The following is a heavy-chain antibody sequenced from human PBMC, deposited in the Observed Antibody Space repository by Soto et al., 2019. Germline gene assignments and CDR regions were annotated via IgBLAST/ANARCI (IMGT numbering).Heavy chain of an antibody. D-gene: IGHD6-13*01. CDR3: AKDRGPSSSWYSFDY. V-gene: IGHV3-33*06. J-gene: IGHJ4*02. Sequence: GGSLRLSCAASGFTFSSYGMHWVRQAPGKGLEWVAVIWYDGSNKYYADSVKGRFTISRDNSKNTLYLQMNSLRAEDTALYYCAKDRGPSSSWYSFDYWGQGTLVTVSS. CDR1: GFTFSSYG. CDR2: IWYDGSNK.